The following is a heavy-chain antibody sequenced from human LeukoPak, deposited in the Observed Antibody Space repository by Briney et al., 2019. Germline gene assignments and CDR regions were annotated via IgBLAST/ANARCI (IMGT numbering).Heavy chain of an antibody. D-gene: IGHD3-10*01. V-gene: IGHV3-48*04. CDR3: ASFPLWFGEQASMDV. J-gene: IGHJ6*02. CDR2: ISSSSSTI. CDR1: GFTFSSYS. Sequence: EGSLRLSCAASGFTFSSYSMNWVRQAPGKGLEWVSYISSSSSTIYYADSVKGRFTISRDNAKNSLYLQMNSLRAEDTAVYYCASFPLWFGEQASMDVWGQGTTVTVSS.